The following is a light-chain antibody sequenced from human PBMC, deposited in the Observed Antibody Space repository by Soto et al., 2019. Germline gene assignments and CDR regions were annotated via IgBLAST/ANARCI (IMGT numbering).Light chain of an antibody. V-gene: IGKV1-39*01. CDR3: QQSYSSPPT. CDR2: AAS. Sequence: DVRMTQSPSSLSASVGDTITITCRASRTINTYLNWFQQKPGKAPKLLIFAASSLQSGVPSRFSGSRSGPDFTLTISSLQPEDFAAYYCQQSYSSPPTFGQGTKVDIK. J-gene: IGKJ1*01. CDR1: RTINTY.